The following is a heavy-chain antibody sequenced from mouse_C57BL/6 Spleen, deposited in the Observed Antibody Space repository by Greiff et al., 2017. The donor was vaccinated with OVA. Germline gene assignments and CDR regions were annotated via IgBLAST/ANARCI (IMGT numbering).Heavy chain of an antibody. V-gene: IGHV1-53*01. Sequence: QVQLKQPGTELVKPGASVKLSCKASGYTFTSYWMHWVKQRPGQGLEWIGNINPSNGGTNYNEKFKSKATLTVDKSSSTAYMQRSSLTSEDSAVYYCARCWGNSWYFDVWGTGTTVTVSS. J-gene: IGHJ1*03. CDR3: ARCWGNSWYFDV. D-gene: IGHD2-1*01. CDR2: INPSNGGT. CDR1: GYTFTSYW.